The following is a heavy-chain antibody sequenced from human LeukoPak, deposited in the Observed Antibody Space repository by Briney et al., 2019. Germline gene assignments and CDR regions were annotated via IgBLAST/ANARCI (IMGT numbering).Heavy chain of an antibody. CDR1: GYTFTGYY. J-gene: IGHJ5*02. Sequence: GASVKVSCKASGYTFTGYYMHWVRQAPGQGLEWMGWIKPNSGGTNYAQKFQGRVTMTRDTSISTAYMELSRLRSDDTAVYYCARAYYDFWSGYYRSWFDPWGQGTLVTVSS. D-gene: IGHD3-3*01. V-gene: IGHV1-2*02. CDR2: IKPNSGGT. CDR3: ARAYYDFWSGYYRSWFDP.